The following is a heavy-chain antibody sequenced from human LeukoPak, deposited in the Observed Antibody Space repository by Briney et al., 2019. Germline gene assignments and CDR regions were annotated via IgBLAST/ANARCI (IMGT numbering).Heavy chain of an antibody. Sequence: SETLSLTCTVSGGSISSYYWSWIRQPPGKGLEWIGYIYYSGSTNYNPSLKSRVTISVDTSKNQFSLKLSSVTAADTAVYYCARGTTVQHDDAFDIWGQGTMVTVSS. CDR1: GGSISSYY. CDR2: IYYSGST. D-gene: IGHD1-1*01. V-gene: IGHV4-59*12. CDR3: ARGTTVQHDDAFDI. J-gene: IGHJ3*02.